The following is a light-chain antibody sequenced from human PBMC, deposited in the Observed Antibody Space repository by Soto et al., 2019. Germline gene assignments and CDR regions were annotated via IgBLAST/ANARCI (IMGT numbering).Light chain of an antibody. J-gene: IGKJ1*01. V-gene: IGKV1-9*01. CDR1: QGISSY. Sequence: IQLTQSPSSLSASVGDRVTITCRASQGISSYLAWYQQKPGKAPKLLIYAASTLQSGVPSRFSGSVSGTDFTLTISSLQPEDFATYYCQQLNSYPRTFGQGTKVEIK. CDR3: QQLNSYPRT. CDR2: AAS.